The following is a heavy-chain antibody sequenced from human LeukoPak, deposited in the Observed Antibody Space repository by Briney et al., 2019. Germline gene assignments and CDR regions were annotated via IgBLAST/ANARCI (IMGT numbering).Heavy chain of an antibody. CDR3: ARFCYLTSDAFDI. Sequence: PSETLSLTCTVSGGSISSSSYYWGWIRQPPGKGLEWIGSIYYSGSTYYNPSLKSRVTISVGTSKNQFSLKLSSVTAADTAVYYCARFCYLTSDAFDIWGQGTMVTVSS. V-gene: IGHV4-39*01. CDR1: GGSISSSSYY. CDR2: IYYSGST. J-gene: IGHJ3*02. D-gene: IGHD3-3*01.